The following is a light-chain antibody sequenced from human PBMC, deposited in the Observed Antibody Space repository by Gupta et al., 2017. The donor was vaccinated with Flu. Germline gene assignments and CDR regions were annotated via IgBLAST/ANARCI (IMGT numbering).Light chain of an antibody. Sequence: DIVVTPSPDSLAVSLGERATIHCTSSQSVPHRSTNKNYLAWYQQVLGQPPKLLISWVSTRESGVPDRYSGSGSETHFTLTITSLLPEDAAGYWCHQYDSVPTTFGQGTKV. CDR3: HQYDSVPTT. CDR2: WVS. CDR1: QSVPHRSTNKNY. J-gene: IGKJ2*01. V-gene: IGKV4-1*01.